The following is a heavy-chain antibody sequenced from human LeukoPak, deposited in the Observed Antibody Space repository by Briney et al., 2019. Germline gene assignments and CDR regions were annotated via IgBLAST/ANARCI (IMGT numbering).Heavy chain of an antibody. J-gene: IGHJ4*02. CDR1: GYTFTSYY. D-gene: IGHD6-6*01. CDR3: ARDLALYSSSSGPLDY. CDR2: INPSGGST. V-gene: IGHV1-46*01. Sequence: GASVKVSCKASGYTFTSYYMHWVRQAPGQGLEWMGIINPSGGSTSYAQKFQGRVTMTRDTSTSTVYMELSSLRSEDTAVYYCARDLALYSSSSGPLDYRGQGTLVTVSS.